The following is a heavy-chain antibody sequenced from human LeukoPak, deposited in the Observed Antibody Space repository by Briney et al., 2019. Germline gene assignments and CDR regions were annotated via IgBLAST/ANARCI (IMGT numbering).Heavy chain of an antibody. Sequence: SETLSLTCTVSTDSISSNNLFWGWLRQPPGKGLEWIGTISYNGRTFYNPSLKSRVTISADASKNRFSLKLSSVTAADTAVYYCARLPGETGTYRYAFDIWGQGTMVTVSS. CDR2: ISYNGRT. V-gene: IGHV4-39*01. J-gene: IGHJ3*02. D-gene: IGHD1-7*01. CDR3: ARLPGETGTYRYAFDI. CDR1: TDSISSNNLF.